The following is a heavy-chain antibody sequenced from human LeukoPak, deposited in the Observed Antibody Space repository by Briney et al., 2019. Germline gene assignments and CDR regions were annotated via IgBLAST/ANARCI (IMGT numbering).Heavy chain of an antibody. CDR3: ASGFWSGYYTGAY. CDR1: GYTFTGYY. Sequence: ASVKVSCKASGYTFTGYYMHWVRQAPGQGLEWMGWINPNSGGTNYAQKFQGRVTMTRDTPISTAYMELNRLRSDDTAVYYCASGFWSGYYTGAYWGQGTLVTVSS. J-gene: IGHJ4*02. CDR2: INPNSGGT. D-gene: IGHD3-3*01. V-gene: IGHV1-2*02.